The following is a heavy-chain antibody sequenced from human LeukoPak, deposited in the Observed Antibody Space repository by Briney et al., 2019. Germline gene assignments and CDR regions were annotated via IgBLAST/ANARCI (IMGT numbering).Heavy chain of an antibody. CDR3: ALRVDYYYYYGMDV. CDR1: GYTCTSYD. V-gene: IGHV1-8*01. CDR2: MNPNSGNT. Sequence: ASVKVSCKASGYTCTSYDINWVRQATGQGLEWMGWMNPNSGNTGYAQKFQGRVTMTRNTSISKAYMELSSLRSEDTAVYYCALRVDYYYYYGMDVWGQGTTVTVSS. J-gene: IGHJ6*02.